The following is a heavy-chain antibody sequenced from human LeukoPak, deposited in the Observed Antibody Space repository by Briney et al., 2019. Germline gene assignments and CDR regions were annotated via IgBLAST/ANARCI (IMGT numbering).Heavy chain of an antibody. CDR1: GYTFTSYD. CDR2: MNPNSGAT. D-gene: IGHD1-26*01. Sequence: ASVKVSCKASGYTFTSYDFNWLRQATGQGPEWMGWMNPNSGATGYAQKFQGRVTMTRSASINTAYMELSNLRSEDTAVYYCATPSMGATLAPAFDIWGQGTMVTVSS. J-gene: IGHJ3*02. V-gene: IGHV1-8*01. CDR3: ATPSMGATLAPAFDI.